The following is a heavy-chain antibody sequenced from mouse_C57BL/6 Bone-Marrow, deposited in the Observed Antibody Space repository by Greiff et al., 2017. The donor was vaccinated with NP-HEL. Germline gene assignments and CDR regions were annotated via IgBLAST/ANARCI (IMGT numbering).Heavy chain of an antibody. J-gene: IGHJ3*01. V-gene: IGHV1-36*01. CDR3: AREDYYGSSFAY. D-gene: IGHD1-1*01. CDR2: VYPYNGGN. CDR1: GFTFTDYY. Sequence: VHVKQSGPVLVKPGPSVKISCKASGFTFTDYYMHWVKKSHGKSLEWIGLVYPYNGGNSYNLKFKGKATLTVDTSSSTAYMELNSLTSEDSAVYYCAREDYYGSSFAYWGQGTLVTVSA.